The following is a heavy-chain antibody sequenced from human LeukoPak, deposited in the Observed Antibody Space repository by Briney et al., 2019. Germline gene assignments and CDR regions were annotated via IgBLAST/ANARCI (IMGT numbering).Heavy chain of an antibody. J-gene: IGHJ6*03. V-gene: IGHV3-23*01. CDR3: AKQTNYDFWSGYFRDYYYMDV. CDR1: GFTFSSYA. Sequence: PGGSLRLSCAASGFTFSSYAMSWVRQAPGKGLEWVSAISGSGGSTYYADSVKGRFTISRDNSKNTLYLQMNSLRAEDTAVYYCAKQTNYDFWSGYFRDYYYMDVWGKGTTVTVSS. D-gene: IGHD3-3*01. CDR2: ISGSGGST.